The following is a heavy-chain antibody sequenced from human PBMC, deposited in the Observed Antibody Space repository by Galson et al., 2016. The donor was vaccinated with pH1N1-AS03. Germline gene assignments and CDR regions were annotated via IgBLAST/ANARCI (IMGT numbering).Heavy chain of an antibody. CDR3: AKERGARDAYDI. Sequence: SLRLSCAASGFTFSNARMSWVRQAPGKGLEWVGRIMTKTDGVTADHAAPVKGRFTISRDNSKNTLYLQMDSLRPEDTAVYSCAKERGARDAYDIWGQGTMVTVSS. V-gene: IGHV3-15*01. J-gene: IGHJ3*02. CDR2: IMTKTDGVTA. CDR1: GFTFSNAR. D-gene: IGHD4-17*01.